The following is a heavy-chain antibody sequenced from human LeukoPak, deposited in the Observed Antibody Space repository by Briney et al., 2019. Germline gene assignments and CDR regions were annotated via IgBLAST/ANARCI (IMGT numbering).Heavy chain of an antibody. CDR1: GFTFSSYA. D-gene: IGHD6-19*01. J-gene: IGHJ3*02. CDR3: ARGRDSSGWFDAFDI. CDR2: ISGSGGYI. V-gene: IGHV3-21*01. Sequence: GGSLRLSCAASGFTFSSYAMSWVRQAPGKGLEWVSAISGSGGYIYYADSVKGRFTISRNNAKNSLYLQMNSLRAEDTAVYYCARGRDSSGWFDAFDIWGQGTMVTVSS.